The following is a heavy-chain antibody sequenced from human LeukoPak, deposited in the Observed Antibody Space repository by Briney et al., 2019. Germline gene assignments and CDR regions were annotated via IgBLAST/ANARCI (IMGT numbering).Heavy chain of an antibody. Sequence: SGGSLRLSCAASGFTFSSYWMSWVRQAPGKGLEWVANIKQDGSEKNYVDSVKGRFTISRDNAKNSLYLQMNSLRAEDTAVYYCARSLWFGESDGFDIWGQGTMVTVSS. CDR3: ARSLWFGESDGFDI. D-gene: IGHD3-10*01. CDR2: IKQDGSEK. J-gene: IGHJ3*02. V-gene: IGHV3-7*01. CDR1: GFTFSSYW.